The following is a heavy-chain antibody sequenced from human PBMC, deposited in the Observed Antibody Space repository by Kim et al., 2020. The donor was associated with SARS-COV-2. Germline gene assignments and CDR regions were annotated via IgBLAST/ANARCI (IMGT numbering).Heavy chain of an antibody. J-gene: IGHJ3*02. CDR2: IYYSGSS. D-gene: IGHD5-12*01. V-gene: IGHV4-31*03. Sequence: SETLSLTCTVSGGSISSVGYYWSWIRQHPGKGLEWIGYIYYSGSSSYKPSLKSRVSISRDTSNNRFSLRLTSMTAADTADNHCARSPGGYFGTLDSFNI. CDR1: GGSISSVGYY. CDR3: ARSPGGYFGTLDSFNI.